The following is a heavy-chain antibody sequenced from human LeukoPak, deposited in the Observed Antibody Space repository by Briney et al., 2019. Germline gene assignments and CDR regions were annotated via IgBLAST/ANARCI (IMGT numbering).Heavy chain of an antibody. D-gene: IGHD3-3*01. Sequence: GGSLRLSCAVSGITFSSFWMGWVRQAPGKGLEWVANIKQDGSEKYYVDSVKGRFTISRDNAKNSLYLQMNSLRAEDTAVYYCAGPLYDFWSGYPFDIWGQGTMVTVSS. CDR2: IKQDGSEK. CDR1: GITFSSFW. V-gene: IGHV3-7*01. CDR3: AGPLYDFWSGYPFDI. J-gene: IGHJ3*02.